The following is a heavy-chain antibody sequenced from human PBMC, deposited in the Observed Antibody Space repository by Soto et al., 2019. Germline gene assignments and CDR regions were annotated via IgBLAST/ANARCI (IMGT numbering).Heavy chain of an antibody. CDR1: GFTFSSYW. D-gene: IGHD4-17*01. Sequence: PGGSLRLSCAASGFTFSSYWMHWVRQAPGKGLVWVSRINSDGSSTSYADSVKGRFTISRDNAKNTLYLQMNSLRAEDTAVYYCARATYGDLDFAEYFQHWGQGTLGAVAS. CDR3: ARATYGDLDFAEYFQH. CDR2: INSDGSST. V-gene: IGHV3-74*01. J-gene: IGHJ1*01.